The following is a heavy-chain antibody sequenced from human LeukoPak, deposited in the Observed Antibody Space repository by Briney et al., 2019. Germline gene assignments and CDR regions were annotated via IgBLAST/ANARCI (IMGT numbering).Heavy chain of an antibody. CDR2: INPNSGGT. CDR1: GYTFTGYY. J-gene: IGHJ4*02. V-gene: IGHV1-2*02. D-gene: IGHD5-12*01. Sequence: ASVKVSCKSSGYTFTGYYMHWGRQAPGQGLEWMGWINPNSGGTNYAQKFQGRVTMTRDTSISTAYMELSRLRSDDTAVYYCARGLSRGYDFFDYWGQGTLATVSS. CDR3: ARGLSRGYDFFDY.